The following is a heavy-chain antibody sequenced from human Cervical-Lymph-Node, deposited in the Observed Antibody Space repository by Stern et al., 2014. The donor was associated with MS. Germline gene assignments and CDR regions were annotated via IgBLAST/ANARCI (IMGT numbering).Heavy chain of an antibody. CDR2: IYSGGST. D-gene: IGHD3-22*01. V-gene: IGHV3-53*01. CDR1: GYSVSTNY. Sequence: EDQLVESGGGLIQPGGSLRLSCAVSGYSVSTNYMSWIRQAPGKGLEWVAVIYSGGSTYHADSVRGRFTISRDNARNTLSLQMDSLRAEDTAVYYCARDYYDSRGYSHWGQGTLVTVSS. J-gene: IGHJ4*02. CDR3: ARDYYDSRGYSH.